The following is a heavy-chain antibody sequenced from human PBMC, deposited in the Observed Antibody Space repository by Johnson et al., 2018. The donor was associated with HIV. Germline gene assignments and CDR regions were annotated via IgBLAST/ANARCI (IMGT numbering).Heavy chain of an antibody. V-gene: IGHV3-30*02. D-gene: IGHD3-22*01. CDR1: GFTFSSYW. CDR2: IRYDGSNK. Sequence: QVQLVESGGGLVQPGGSLRLSCAASGFTFSSYWMNWVRQAPGTGLEWVAFIRYDGSNKYYADSVKGRFTISRDNSKNTMYLQMNSLRAEDTAVDYCAKGVDYYDSSPSDAVDIWGQGTMVTVSS. CDR3: AKGVDYYDSSPSDAVDI. J-gene: IGHJ3*02.